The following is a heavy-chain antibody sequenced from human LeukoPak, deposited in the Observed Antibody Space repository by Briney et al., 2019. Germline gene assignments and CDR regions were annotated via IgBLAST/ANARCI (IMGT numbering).Heavy chain of an antibody. Sequence: PGRSPRLSCAASGFTFSSYAMHWVRQAPGKGLEWVAVISYDGSNKYYADSVKGRFTISRDNSKNTLYLQMNSLRAEDTAVYYCAREGGYGVFDYWGQGTLVTVSS. CDR2: ISYDGSNK. CDR3: AREGGYGVFDY. D-gene: IGHD2-15*01. CDR1: GFTFSSYA. V-gene: IGHV3-30-3*01. J-gene: IGHJ4*02.